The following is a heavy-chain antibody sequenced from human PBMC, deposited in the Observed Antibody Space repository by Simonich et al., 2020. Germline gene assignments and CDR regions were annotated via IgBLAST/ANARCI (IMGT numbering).Heavy chain of an antibody. V-gene: IGHV3-30*07. J-gene: IGHJ4*02. CDR3: ARDGERYCGGDCYSYFDY. Sequence: QVQLVESGGGVVQPGRSLRLSCAASGFTFSSYAMHWVRQAPGKGLEWVVVISYEERNKHYADSVKCRFTISRDNSKNTLYLQMNSLRAEDTAVYYCARDGERYCGGDCYSYFDYWGQGTLVTVSS. CDR1: GFTFSSYA. CDR2: ISYEERNK. D-gene: IGHD2-21*02.